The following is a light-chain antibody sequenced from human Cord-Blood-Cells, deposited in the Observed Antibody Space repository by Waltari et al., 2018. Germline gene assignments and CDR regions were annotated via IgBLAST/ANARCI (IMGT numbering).Light chain of an antibody. Sequence: DIVMTQSPDSLAVSLGERATINCKSSQSVLYSSNNKNDLAWYQQKPGQPPKLLIYWASTRESGVPDRFSGSGSGTDFTLTISRLQAEDVAVYYCQQYYRTPPYTFGQGTKLEIK. CDR2: WAS. CDR1: QSVLYSSNNKND. CDR3: QQYYRTPPYT. V-gene: IGKV4-1*01. J-gene: IGKJ2*01.